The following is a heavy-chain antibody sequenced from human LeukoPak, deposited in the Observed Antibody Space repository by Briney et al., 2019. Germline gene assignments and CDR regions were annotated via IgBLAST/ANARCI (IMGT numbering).Heavy chain of an antibody. V-gene: IGHV3-7*01. J-gene: IGHJ4*02. CDR2: IKQDGSEK. CDR1: GFTFSSYW. Sequence: TGGSLRLSCAASGFTFSSYWMSWVRQAPGKGLEWVANIKQDGSEKYYVDSVKGRFTISRDNAKNSLYMQMNSLRAEDTAVYYCARDPGYSSGWYDYWGQGTLVTVSS. CDR3: ARDPGYSSGWYDY. D-gene: IGHD6-19*01.